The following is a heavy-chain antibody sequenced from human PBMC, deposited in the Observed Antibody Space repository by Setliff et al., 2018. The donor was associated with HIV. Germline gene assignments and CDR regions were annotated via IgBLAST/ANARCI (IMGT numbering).Heavy chain of an antibody. CDR3: ARVLNYYFDY. CDR2: INPSDGTT. CDR1: RYTFTSCF. J-gene: IGHJ4*02. Sequence: GASVKVSCKASRYTFTSCFMHWVRQAPGQGLEYIGIINPSDGTTAYVERFQGRVSMTSDTSTSTAYMELSSLRSEDTAVYYCARVLNYYFDYWGQGTLVTVSS. V-gene: IGHV1-46*01.